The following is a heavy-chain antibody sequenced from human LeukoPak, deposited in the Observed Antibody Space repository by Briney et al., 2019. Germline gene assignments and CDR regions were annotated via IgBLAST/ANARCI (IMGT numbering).Heavy chain of an antibody. CDR2: ISGSGGST. Sequence: GGSLRLSCTASGFTFSTYSMNWVRQAPGKGLEWVSAISGSGGSTYYADSVKGRFTISRDNSKNTLYLQMNSLRAEDTAVYYCAKDLSSGWPFDAFDIWGQGTMVTVSS. CDR3: AKDLSSGWPFDAFDI. V-gene: IGHV3-23*01. CDR1: GFTFSTYS. D-gene: IGHD6-19*01. J-gene: IGHJ3*02.